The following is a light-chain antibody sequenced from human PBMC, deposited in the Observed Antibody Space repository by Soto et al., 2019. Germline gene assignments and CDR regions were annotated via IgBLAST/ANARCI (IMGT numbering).Light chain of an antibody. CDR2: GAS. Sequence: IVLPQAPVTLSLSPVERSTHFCRASQSVSSSYLAWYQQKPGQAPRLLIFGASVRATGIPARFSGSGSGTEFVLTIDSLQSEDFAVYYCQQYDNWPWTFGQGTKVDI. CDR1: QSVSSSY. CDR3: QQYDNWPWT. J-gene: IGKJ1*01. V-gene: IGKV3-15*01.